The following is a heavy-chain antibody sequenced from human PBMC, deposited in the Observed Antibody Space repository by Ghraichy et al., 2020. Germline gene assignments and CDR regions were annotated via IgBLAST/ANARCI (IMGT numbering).Heavy chain of an antibody. CDR1: GFTFSSYG. J-gene: IGHJ3*02. CDR3: AKDTTAVHDAFDI. V-gene: IGHV3-30*18. D-gene: IGHD1-14*01. Sequence: LSLTCAASGFTFSSYGMHWVRQAPGKGLEWVAVISYDGSNKYYADSVKGRFTISRDNSKNTLYLQMNSLRAEDTAVYYCAKDTTAVHDAFDIWGQGTMVTVSS. CDR2: ISYDGSNK.